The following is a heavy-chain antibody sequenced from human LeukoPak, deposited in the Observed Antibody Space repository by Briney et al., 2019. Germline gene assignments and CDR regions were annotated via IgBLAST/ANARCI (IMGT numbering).Heavy chain of an antibody. Sequence: ASVKVSCKASGYTFTGYYMHWVRQAPGQGLAWMGWINPNSGGTNYAQKFQGRVTMTRDTSISTAYMELSRLRPDDTAVYYCAKQRFPIAGPFDYWGQGTLVTVSS. V-gene: IGHV1-2*02. CDR3: AKQRFPIAGPFDY. J-gene: IGHJ4*02. CDR1: GYTFTGYY. D-gene: IGHD6-25*01. CDR2: INPNSGGT.